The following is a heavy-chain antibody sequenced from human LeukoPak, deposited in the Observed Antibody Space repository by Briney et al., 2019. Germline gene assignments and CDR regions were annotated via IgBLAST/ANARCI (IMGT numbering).Heavy chain of an antibody. CDR3: AKDGQITILGVADRDY. CDR2: ISGSGGST. J-gene: IGHJ4*02. Sequence: GGSLRLSCAASGFTFSSYAMSWVRQAPGKGLEWVSAISGSGGSTYYADSVKGRFTISRDNSKNTLYLQMNSLRAEDTAVYYCAKDGQITILGVADRDYWGQGTLVTVSS. CDR1: GFTFSSYA. D-gene: IGHD3-3*01. V-gene: IGHV3-23*01.